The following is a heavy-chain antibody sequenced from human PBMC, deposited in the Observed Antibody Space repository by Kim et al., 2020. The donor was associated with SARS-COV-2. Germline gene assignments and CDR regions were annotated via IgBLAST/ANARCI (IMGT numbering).Heavy chain of an antibody. Sequence: GGSLRLSCVASGFTFDTYGMSWVRQAPGKGLEWVSVISGNGVNKFYADSVRGRFTISRDNSKNTMSLRMNSLRDEDTALYYCAKVVVMDGYNYYYYYGMDVRGQGTAVTVSS. V-gene: IGHV3-23*01. D-gene: IGHD3-22*01. J-gene: IGHJ6*02. CDR2: ISGNGVNK. CDR3: AKVVVMDGYNYYYYYGMDV. CDR1: GFTFDTYG.